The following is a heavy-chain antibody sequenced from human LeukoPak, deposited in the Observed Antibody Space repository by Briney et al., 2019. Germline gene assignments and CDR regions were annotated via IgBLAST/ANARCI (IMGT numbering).Heavy chain of an antibody. Sequence: GGSLPLSCAASGFTHSPSWMHGVRRAQGKGLAWVSRINSDGSSTAYADTVKGRFTISRDNAKNTLSLQMNTLRADDTAVYYCAREITCPGGTDCSCMDVWGKGSTVTVSS. CDR3: AREITCPGGTDCSCMDV. CDR1: GFTHSPSW. J-gene: IGHJ6*03. CDR2: INSDGSST. V-gene: IGHV3-74*01. D-gene: IGHD4-23*01.